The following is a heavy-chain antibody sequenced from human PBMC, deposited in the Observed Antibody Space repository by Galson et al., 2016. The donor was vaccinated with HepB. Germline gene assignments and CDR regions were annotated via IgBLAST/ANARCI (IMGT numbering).Heavy chain of an antibody. V-gene: IGHV3-48*04. Sequence: SLRLSCAASGFPFSINSMNWVRQAPGKGLEWVSYIGGTTSTIFYADSVKGRFTISRDNAEGSLYLQMNNLRAEDSAIYYCAREYAPAAGGGFDYWGQGTLVTVSS. CDR2: IGGTTSTI. D-gene: IGHD6-13*01. CDR1: GFPFSINS. J-gene: IGHJ4*02. CDR3: AREYAPAAGGGFDY.